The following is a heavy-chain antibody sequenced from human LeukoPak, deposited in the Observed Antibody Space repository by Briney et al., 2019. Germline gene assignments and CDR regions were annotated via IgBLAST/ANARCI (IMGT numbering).Heavy chain of an antibody. CDR2: IWYDGSNK. Sequence: GGSLRLSCAASGFTFSSYAMSWVRQAPGKGLEWVAIIWYDGSNKYYADSVKGRFTISRDNSKNTLYLQMNSLRAEDTAVYYCARQYSSSFCFDYWGQGTLVTVSS. D-gene: IGHD6-6*01. CDR3: ARQYSSSFCFDY. CDR1: GFTFSSYA. V-gene: IGHV3-33*08. J-gene: IGHJ4*02.